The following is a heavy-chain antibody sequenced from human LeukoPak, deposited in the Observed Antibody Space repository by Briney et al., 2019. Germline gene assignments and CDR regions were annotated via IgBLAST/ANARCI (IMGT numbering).Heavy chain of an antibody. CDR2: IYYSGST. D-gene: IGHD5-12*01. CDR3: ARDLVLGDYGGYDLRGWFDP. CDR1: GGSISSYY. V-gene: IGHV4-59*01. Sequence: SETLSLTCTVSGGSISSYYWSWIRQPPGKGLEWIGYIYYSGSTNYNPSLKSRVTISVDTSKNQFSLKLTSVTAADTAVYYCARDLVLGDYGGYDLRGWFDPWGQGTLVTVSS. J-gene: IGHJ5*02.